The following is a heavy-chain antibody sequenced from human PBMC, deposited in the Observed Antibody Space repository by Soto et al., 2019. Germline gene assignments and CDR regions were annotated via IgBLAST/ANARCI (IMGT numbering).Heavy chain of an antibody. J-gene: IGHJ4*02. CDR2: ISYDGSNK. D-gene: IGHD3-22*01. V-gene: IGHV3-30-3*01. CDR1: GFTFSSYA. Sequence: GGSLRLSCAASGFTFSSYAMHWVRQAPGKGLEWVAVISYDGSNKYYADSVKGRFTISRDNSKNTLYLQMNSLRAEDTAVYYCARDPYYYDSSALRDYWGQGTLVTVPQ. CDR3: ARDPYYYDSSALRDY.